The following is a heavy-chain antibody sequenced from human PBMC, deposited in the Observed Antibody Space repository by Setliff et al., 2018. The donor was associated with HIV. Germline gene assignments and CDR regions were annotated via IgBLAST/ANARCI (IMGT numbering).Heavy chain of an antibody. J-gene: IGHJ5*01. CDR1: GFAFTDYW. V-gene: IGHV5-51*01. Sequence: SLKISCKGSGFAFTDYWIGWVRQMPEKGLEWMGIIYPDDSDTRYSPSFQGQVTLSADKSINTTYLQWSSLKASDTAMYYCATLVGTNGVVWFDPWGQGTLVTVSS. CDR3: ATLVGTNGVVWFDP. CDR2: IYPDDSDT. D-gene: IGHD1-26*01.